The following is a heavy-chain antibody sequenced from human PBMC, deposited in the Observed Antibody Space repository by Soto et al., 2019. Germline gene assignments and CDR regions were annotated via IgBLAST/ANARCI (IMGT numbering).Heavy chain of an antibody. D-gene: IGHD3-3*01. J-gene: IGHJ5*02. CDR2: IYYSGST. CDR3: ARGGKYYDFWSGPHWFDP. V-gene: IGHV4-30-4*01. Sequence: SETLSLTCTVSGGSISSGDYYWSWIRQPPGKGLEWIGYIYYSGSTYYNPSLKSRVTISVDTSKNQFSLKLSSVTAADTAVYYCARGGKYYDFWSGPHWFDPWGQGTLVPVSS. CDR1: GGSISSGDYY.